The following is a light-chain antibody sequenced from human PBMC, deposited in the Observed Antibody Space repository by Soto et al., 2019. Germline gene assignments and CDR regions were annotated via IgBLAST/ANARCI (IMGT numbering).Light chain of an antibody. CDR2: EVS. V-gene: IGLV2-8*01. Sequence: QSALTQPPSASGSPGQSVTISCTGTSSDIGGYNYVSWYQQHPGRSPKLMIYEVSQRPSGVPDRFSGSKSGNTASLTVSGLQAEDGGDYYCGSYAGTNDLLFGGGPKLPVL. CDR3: GSYAGTNDLL. J-gene: IGLJ2*01. CDR1: SSDIGGYNY.